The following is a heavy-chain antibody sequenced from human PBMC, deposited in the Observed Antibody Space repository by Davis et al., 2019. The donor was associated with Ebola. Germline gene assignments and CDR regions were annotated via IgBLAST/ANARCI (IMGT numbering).Heavy chain of an antibody. J-gene: IGHJ4*02. CDR2: INHSGST. CDR3: ARDEGYSYGLGY. V-gene: IGHV4-34*01. D-gene: IGHD5-18*01. Sequence: SETLSLTCAVYGGSFSGYYWSWIRQPPGKGLEWSGVINHSGSTNYNPSLKSRVTISVDTSKNQFSRKLSSGTAADTAVYYCARDEGYSYGLGYWGQGTLVTVSS. CDR1: GGSFSGYY.